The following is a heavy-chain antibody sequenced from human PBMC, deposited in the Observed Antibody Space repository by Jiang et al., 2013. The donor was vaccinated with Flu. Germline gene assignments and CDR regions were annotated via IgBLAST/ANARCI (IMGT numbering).Heavy chain of an antibody. CDR3: ARESAVSCSGGSCQVTDY. CDR2: IYHTGST. Sequence: GSGLVKPSQTLFLTCAVSGGSVSSAGHSWSWIRQPPGKGLEWIGHIYHTGSTYYNPSLRSPVTISLDRSRNQFSLKMNSVIAADTAVYYCARESAVSCSGGSCQVTDYWGQGTPGRRLL. J-gene: IGHJ4*02. D-gene: IGHD2-15*01. CDR1: GGSVSSAGHS. V-gene: IGHV4-30-2*01.